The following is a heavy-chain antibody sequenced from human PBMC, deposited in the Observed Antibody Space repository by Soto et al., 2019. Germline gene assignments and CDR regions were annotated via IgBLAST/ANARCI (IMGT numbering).Heavy chain of an antibody. CDR3: ARWGSWYGKAAFNI. V-gene: IGHV3-13*01. Sequence: GGFLRLSCAAPGVTFSSYDMHWGRQATGKSLEWVSAIGTAGDTYYPGSVRGRFTISRENAKNSLYLQMNSLRAGDTFVYYCARWGSWYGKAAFNIWGQGTMVTVSS. CDR1: GVTFSSYD. D-gene: IGHD6-13*01. J-gene: IGHJ3*02. CDR2: IGTAGDT.